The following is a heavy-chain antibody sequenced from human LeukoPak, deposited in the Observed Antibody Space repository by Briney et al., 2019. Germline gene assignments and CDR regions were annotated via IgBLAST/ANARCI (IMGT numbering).Heavy chain of an antibody. Sequence: SGPTLVNPTQTLTLTCTFSGFSLSSSGMCVSWIRQPPGKALEWLARIDWDDDKYYSTSLKTRLTISRDTSKNQVVLTMTNMDPVDTATYYCARSPGAFGWELRREFDPWGQGTLVTVSS. V-gene: IGHV2-70*11. CDR3: ARSPGAFGWELRREFDP. CDR2: IDWDDDK. CDR1: GFSLSSSGMC. D-gene: IGHD1-26*01. J-gene: IGHJ5*02.